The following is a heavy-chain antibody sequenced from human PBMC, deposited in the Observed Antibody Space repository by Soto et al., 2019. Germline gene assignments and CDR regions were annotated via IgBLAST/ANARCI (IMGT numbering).Heavy chain of an antibody. Sequence: SETLSLTCTVSGGSISSYYWSWIRQPPGKGLEWIGYIYYSGSTNYNPSLRSRVTLSVDASKNQFSLKLRSVTAADTAVYYCARVSPMVRGVTLFDYWGQGTLVTVSS. CDR1: GGSISSYY. CDR2: IYYSGST. CDR3: ARVSPMVRGVTLFDY. V-gene: IGHV4-59*01. J-gene: IGHJ4*02. D-gene: IGHD3-10*01.